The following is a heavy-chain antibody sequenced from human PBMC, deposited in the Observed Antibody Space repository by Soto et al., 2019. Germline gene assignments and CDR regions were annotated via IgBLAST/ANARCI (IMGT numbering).Heavy chain of an antibody. CDR1: GYTLTSYG. Sequence: ASVKVSCKASGYTLTSYGISWVRQAPGQGLEWMGWISAYNGNTNYAQKLQGRVTMTTDTSTSTAYMELRSLRSDDTAVYYCARDSGYSSGWYSDAFDIWGQGTMVTVSS. D-gene: IGHD6-19*01. J-gene: IGHJ3*02. CDR2: ISAYNGNT. CDR3: ARDSGYSSGWYSDAFDI. V-gene: IGHV1-18*01.